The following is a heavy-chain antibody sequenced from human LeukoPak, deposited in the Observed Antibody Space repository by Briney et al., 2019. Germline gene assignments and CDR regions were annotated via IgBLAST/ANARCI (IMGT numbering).Heavy chain of an antibody. CDR2: ISGSGGST. CDR3: AKDRFLTGDYGEISFDP. CDR1: GFTFSSYG. V-gene: IGHV3-23*01. Sequence: GGTLRLSCAASGFTFSSYGMSWVRQAPGKVLEWVSAISGSGGSTYYADSVKGRFTISRDNSKNTLYLQMNSLRAEDTAVYYCAKDRFLTGDYGEISFDPWGQGTLVTVSS. J-gene: IGHJ5*02. D-gene: IGHD4-17*01.